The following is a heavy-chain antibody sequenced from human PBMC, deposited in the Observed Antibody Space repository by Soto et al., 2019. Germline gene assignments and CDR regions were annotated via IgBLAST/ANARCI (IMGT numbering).Heavy chain of an antibody. CDR1: GGSFSGYY. CDR2: INHSGST. V-gene: IGHV4-34*01. J-gene: IGHJ4*02. D-gene: IGHD3-22*01. CDR3: ASGYYYDSSGYQNDY. Sequence: QVQLQQWGAGLLKPSETLSLTCAVYGGSFSGYYWSWIRQPPGKGLEWIGEINHSGSTNYNPSLKSRVTISVDTSKNQFSLKLSSVTAADTAVYYCASGYYYDSSGYQNDYWGQGTLVTVSS.